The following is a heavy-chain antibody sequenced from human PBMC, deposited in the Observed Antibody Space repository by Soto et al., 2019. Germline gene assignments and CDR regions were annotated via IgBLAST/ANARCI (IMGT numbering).Heavy chain of an antibody. CDR3: AGRPIEAPEWFDP. Sequence: TLSLTCTVSGGSISSFYWSWIRQPAGKGLEWIGRIYSGGRNNYNPSLRSRVTLSVDKSNNQVSLRLNSVTAADTAVYYCAGRPIEAPEWFDPWGPGTLVTVSS. D-gene: IGHD6-6*01. V-gene: IGHV4-4*07. J-gene: IGHJ5*02. CDR2: IYSGGRN. CDR1: GGSISSFY.